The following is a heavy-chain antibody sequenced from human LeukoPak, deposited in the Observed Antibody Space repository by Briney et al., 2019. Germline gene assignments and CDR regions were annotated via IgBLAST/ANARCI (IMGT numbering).Heavy chain of an antibody. J-gene: IGHJ6*02. Sequence: GGSLRLSCEVSGFDFDEYALHWVRQVPRKGLEWVSLISGDGGRAYYAGSVKGGFTISRDNRKDSLFLHMNSLTNEDTALYFCAKDSSYYYDSNGPNTYYYYYGMDVWGQGTTVIVSS. CDR3: AKDSSYYYDSNGPNTYYYYYGMDV. D-gene: IGHD3-22*01. CDR1: GFDFDEYA. CDR2: ISGDGGRA. V-gene: IGHV3-43*02.